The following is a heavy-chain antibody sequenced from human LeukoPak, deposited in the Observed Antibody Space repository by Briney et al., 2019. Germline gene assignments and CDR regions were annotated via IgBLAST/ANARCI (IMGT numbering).Heavy chain of an antibody. J-gene: IGHJ6*02. CDR1: GYTFTIYD. D-gene: IGHD3-9*01. V-gene: IGHV1-8*01. CDR3: ARGSPSQPKSLRYFDWAYYYYGMDV. CDR2: MNPNSGNT. Sequence: ASVKVSCKASGYTFTIYDINWVRQATGQGLEWMGWMNPNSGNTGYAQKFQGRVTMTRNTSISTAYMELSSLRSEDTAVYYCARGSPSQPKSLRYFDWAYYYYGMDVWGQGTTVTVSS.